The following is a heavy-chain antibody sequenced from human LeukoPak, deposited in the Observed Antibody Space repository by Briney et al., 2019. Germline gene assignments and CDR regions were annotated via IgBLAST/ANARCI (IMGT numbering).Heavy chain of an antibody. CDR2: ISGSAGGT. D-gene: IGHD6-13*01. CDR1: GFTFSSYA. V-gene: IGHV3-23*01. CDR3: AKDRGSSSWYNDY. J-gene: IGHJ4*02. Sequence: PGGSLRLSCAASGFTFSSYAMSWVRQAPGKGLEWVSAISGSAGGTYYADSVKGRFTISRDNSKNTLYLQMNSLRAEDTAVYYCAKDRGSSSWYNDYWGQGTLVTVSS.